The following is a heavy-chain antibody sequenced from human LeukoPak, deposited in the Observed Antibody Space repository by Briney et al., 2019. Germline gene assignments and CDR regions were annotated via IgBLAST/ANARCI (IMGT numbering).Heavy chain of an antibody. Sequence: ASVKVSCKASGGTFSSYAISWVRQAPGQGLEWMGGIIPIFGTANYAQKFQGRVTITADESTSTAYMELSSLRSEDTAVYYCGRGGGIFVVVAGNQFDPWGQGTLV. J-gene: IGHJ5*02. D-gene: IGHD2-15*01. CDR2: IIPIFGTA. CDR3: GRGGGIFVVVAGNQFDP. CDR1: GGTFSSYA. V-gene: IGHV1-69*13.